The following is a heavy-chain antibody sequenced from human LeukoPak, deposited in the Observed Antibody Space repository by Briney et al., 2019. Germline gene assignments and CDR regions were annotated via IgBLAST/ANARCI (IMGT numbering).Heavy chain of an antibody. J-gene: IGHJ3*02. V-gene: IGHV3-23*01. CDR3: APGAFDI. Sequence: GGSLRLSCAASGFPLSSYAMSWVRQVPGKGLEWVSATSSSDDGTYHADSVKGRFTISRDNSKNTLYLQMNSLRAEDTAVYYCAPGAFDIWGQGTMVTVSS. CDR2: TSSSDDGT. CDR1: GFPLSSYA. D-gene: IGHD1-14*01.